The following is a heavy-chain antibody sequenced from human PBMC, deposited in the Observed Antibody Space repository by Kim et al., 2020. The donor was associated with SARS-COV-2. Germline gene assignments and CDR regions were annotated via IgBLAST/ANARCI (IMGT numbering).Heavy chain of an antibody. CDR3: AKGAVNILGGMDV. Sequence: ANTVTRRYTNSEDNSKTTLYLQMNSLRAEDTAVYYCAKGAVNILGGMDVWGQGTTVTVSS. J-gene: IGHJ6*02. V-gene: IGHV3-23*01.